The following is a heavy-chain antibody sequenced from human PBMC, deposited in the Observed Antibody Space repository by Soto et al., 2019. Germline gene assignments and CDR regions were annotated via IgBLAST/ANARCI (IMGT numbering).Heavy chain of an antibody. D-gene: IGHD3-16*01. CDR2: IIPILGIA. Sequence: QVQLVQSGAEVKKPGSSVKVSCKASGGTFSSYTISWVRQAPGQGLEWMGRIIPILGIANYAQKFQGRVTITADKSTSTADMELSSLRSEDTAVYYCARDLKSLGIPLCDPWGQGTLVIVSS. CDR3: ARDLKSLGIPLCDP. CDR1: GGTFSSYT. J-gene: IGHJ5*02. V-gene: IGHV1-69*08.